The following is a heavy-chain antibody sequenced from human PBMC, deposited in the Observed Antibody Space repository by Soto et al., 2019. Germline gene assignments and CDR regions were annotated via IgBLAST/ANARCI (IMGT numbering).Heavy chain of an antibody. D-gene: IGHD6-19*01. J-gene: IGHJ4*02. CDR3: ARTYSSGWDY. V-gene: IGHV4-34*01. Sequence: PSETLSLTCAVYGGSFSGYYWSWIRQPPGKGLEWIGEINHSGSTNYNPSLKSRVTISVGTSKNQFSLKLSSVTAADTAVYYCARTYSSGWDYWGQGTLVTVSS. CDR2: INHSGST. CDR1: GGSFSGYY.